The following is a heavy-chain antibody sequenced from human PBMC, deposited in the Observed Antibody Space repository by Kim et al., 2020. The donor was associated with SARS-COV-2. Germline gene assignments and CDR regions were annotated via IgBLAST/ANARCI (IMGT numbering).Heavy chain of an antibody. CDR2: ISYDGSNK. CDR1: GFTFSSYA. J-gene: IGHJ4*02. D-gene: IGHD5-12*01. CDR3: ARSGRGGYDLFDY. Sequence: GGSLRLSCAASGFTFSSYAMHWVRQAPGKGLEWVAVISYDGSNKYYADSVKGRFTISRDNSKNTLYLQMNSLRAEDTAVYYCARSGRGGYDLFDYWGQGTLVTVSS. V-gene: IGHV3-30*04.